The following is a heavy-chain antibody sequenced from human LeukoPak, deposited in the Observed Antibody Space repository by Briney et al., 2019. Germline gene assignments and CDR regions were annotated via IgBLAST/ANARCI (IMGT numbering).Heavy chain of an antibody. CDR3: ARTDRTGALGRFRMRSDAFDI. J-gene: IGHJ3*02. V-gene: IGHV3-23*01. D-gene: IGHD3-3*01. CDR1: GFTFSSYG. Sequence: GGTLRLSWAASGFTFSSYGMSWVRQAPGKGLEWVSAISGSGGSTYYADSVKGRFTISRDNSKNTLYLQMNSLRAEDTAVYYCARTDRTGALGRFRMRSDAFDIWGQGTMVTVSS. CDR2: ISGSGGST.